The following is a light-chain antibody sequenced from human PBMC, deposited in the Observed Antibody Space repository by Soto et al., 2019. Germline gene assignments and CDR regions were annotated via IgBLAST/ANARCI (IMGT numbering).Light chain of an antibody. CDR3: CSYAGTTTPVV. J-gene: IGLJ2*01. V-gene: IGLV2-23*01. Sequence: QSALTQSASVSGSPGQSITISCTGTSSDVGSYNLVSWYHQHPGKAPKLMIYEGSKRPSGVSNRFSGSKSGNTASLTISGLQAEDEADYYCCSYAGTTTPVVFGGGTKLTVL. CDR2: EGS. CDR1: SSDVGSYNL.